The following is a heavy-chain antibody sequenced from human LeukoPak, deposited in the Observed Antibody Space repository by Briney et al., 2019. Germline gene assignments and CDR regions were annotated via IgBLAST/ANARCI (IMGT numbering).Heavy chain of an antibody. V-gene: IGHV4-30-2*01. CDR3: ARDGVLRYFDWLGSFAFDI. J-gene: IGHJ3*02. D-gene: IGHD3-9*01. Sequence: PSETLSLTCTVSGGSISSGGYYWSWIRQPPGKGLEWIGYIYHSGSTYYNPSLKSRVTISVDRSKNQFSLKLSSVTAADTAVYYCARDGVLRYFDWLGSFAFDIWGQGTVVTVSS. CDR2: IYHSGST. CDR1: GGSISSGGYY.